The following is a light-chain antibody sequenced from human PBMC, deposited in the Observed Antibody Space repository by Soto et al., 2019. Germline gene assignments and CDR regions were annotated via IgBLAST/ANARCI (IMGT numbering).Light chain of an antibody. CDR3: SSYSETKTSV. Sequence: QSALTQPPSPSGSPGQAVTSSCTGTSWDIGGYDFVSWYQVRPGEAPQLIIYNVNGRPSGVPRRFSGSKSGNTASLTVSGLQAVDEADDYCSSYSETKTSVFGDGTKVT. V-gene: IGLV2-8*01. CDR2: NVN. CDR1: SWDIGGYDF. J-gene: IGLJ1*01.